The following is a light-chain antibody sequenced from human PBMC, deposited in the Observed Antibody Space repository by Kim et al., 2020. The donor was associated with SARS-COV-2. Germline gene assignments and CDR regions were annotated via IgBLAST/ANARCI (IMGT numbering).Light chain of an antibody. CDR1: QSISTW. V-gene: IGKV1-5*03. CDR2: KAS. Sequence: DIQMTQSPSTLSASVGDRVTISCRASQSISTWLAWHQQKPGKAPKALIYKASNLESGVPSRFSGHGSGTEFTLTISSPQPEDFGTYYCQHYNNYPLTFGQGTKVDIK. J-gene: IGKJ1*01. CDR3: QHYNNYPLT.